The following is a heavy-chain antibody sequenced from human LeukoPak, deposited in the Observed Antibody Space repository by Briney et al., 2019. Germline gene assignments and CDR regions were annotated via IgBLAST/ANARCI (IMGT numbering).Heavy chain of an antibody. V-gene: IGHV1-2*02. CDR1: GFTFTGYY. CDR3: ARYFSVAAFDI. Sequence: GASVKVSCKASGFTFTGYYMHWLRQAPGQGLEWMGWINPNSGGTNYAQKFQGRVTMTRDTSISTAYMELSRLRSDDTAVYYCARYFSVAAFDIWGQGTMVTVSS. CDR2: INPNSGGT. J-gene: IGHJ3*02. D-gene: IGHD4-23*01.